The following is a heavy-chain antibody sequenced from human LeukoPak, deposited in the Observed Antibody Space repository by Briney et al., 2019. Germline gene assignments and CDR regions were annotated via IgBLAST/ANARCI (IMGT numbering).Heavy chain of an antibody. J-gene: IGHJ6*03. CDR3: AKDLYYYYYMDV. CDR2: IRYDGTNK. Sequence: GGSLRLSCAASGFTFNNFGMHWVRQAPGKGLEWVAFIRYDGTNKYYADSVKGRFTISRDNSKNTLYLQMNSLRPEDTAVYYCAKDLYYYYYMDVWGKGTTVTVSS. CDR1: GFTFNNFG. V-gene: IGHV3-30*02.